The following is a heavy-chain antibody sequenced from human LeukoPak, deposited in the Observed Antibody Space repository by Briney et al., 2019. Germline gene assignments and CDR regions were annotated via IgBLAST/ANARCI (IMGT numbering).Heavy chain of an antibody. CDR1: GFTFSNYN. Sequence: GGSLRLSCVASGFTFSNYNMNWVRQAPGKGLEWVSYISSSSSIKYYADSVKGRFTISRDNAENSLFLQMISLRPGDTAVYYCVREDTPATANYWGQGTLVTVSS. CDR2: ISSSSSIK. V-gene: IGHV3-48*01. D-gene: IGHD2-21*02. J-gene: IGHJ4*02. CDR3: VREDTPATANY.